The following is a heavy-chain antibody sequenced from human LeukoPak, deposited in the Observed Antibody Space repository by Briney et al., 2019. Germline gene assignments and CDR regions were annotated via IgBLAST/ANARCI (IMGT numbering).Heavy chain of an antibody. CDR1: GFTFSSYA. J-gene: IGHJ3*01. Sequence: GGSLRLSCAASGFTFSSYAMSWVRQAPGKGLEWVSAISGSGGSTYYADSVKGRFTVARDNSKNTLHLQVDSLRVEDTAMYYCATHDEMYCSFGTCWYAFDFWGQGTMVTVSS. CDR3: ATHDEMYCSFGTCWYAFDF. CDR2: ISGSGGST. V-gene: IGHV3-23*01. D-gene: IGHD2-15*01.